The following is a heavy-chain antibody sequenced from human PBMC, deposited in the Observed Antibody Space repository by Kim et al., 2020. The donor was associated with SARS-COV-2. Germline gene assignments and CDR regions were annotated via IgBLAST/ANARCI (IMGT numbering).Heavy chain of an antibody. J-gene: IGHJ4*02. Sequence: VKGRFTISRDNAKNSLYLQLDSLRAEATAVYYCARDICDILTGTRYYFDYWGQGTLVTVSS. D-gene: IGHD3-9*01. V-gene: IGHV3-11*01. CDR3: ARDICDILTGTRYYFDY.